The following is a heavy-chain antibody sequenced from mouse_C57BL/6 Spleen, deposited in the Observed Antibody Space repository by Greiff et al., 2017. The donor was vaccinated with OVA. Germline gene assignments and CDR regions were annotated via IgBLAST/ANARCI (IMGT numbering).Heavy chain of an antibody. CDR1: GFTFSSYA. Sequence: EVQLVESGGGLVKPGGSLKLSCAASGFTFSSYAMSWVRQTPEKRLEWVATISDGGSYTYYPDNVKGRFTISRDNAKNNLYLQMSHLKSEDTAMYYCARDQGPVITTVGDWYFDVWGTGTTVTVSS. J-gene: IGHJ1*03. V-gene: IGHV5-4*01. CDR2: ISDGGSYT. D-gene: IGHD1-1*01. CDR3: ARDQGPVITTVGDWYFDV.